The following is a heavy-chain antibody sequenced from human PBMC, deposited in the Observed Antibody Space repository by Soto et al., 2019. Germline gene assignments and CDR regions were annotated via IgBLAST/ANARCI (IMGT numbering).Heavy chain of an antibody. Sequence: SETLSLTCTVSGGSMRNVYWSWIRQPPGKRPEWIGFIFHSGNAKYNPSLKSRVTISIDTSKSQFSLSLDSVTAADTAVYFCARAHAPTLPFDYWGLGTLVTVSS. CDR1: GGSMRNVY. CDR2: IFHSGNA. D-gene: IGHD2-15*01. CDR3: ARAHAPTLPFDY. V-gene: IGHV4-59*01. J-gene: IGHJ4*01.